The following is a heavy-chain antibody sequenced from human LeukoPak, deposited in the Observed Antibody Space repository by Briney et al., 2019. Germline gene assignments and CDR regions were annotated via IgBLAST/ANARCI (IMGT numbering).Heavy chain of an antibody. J-gene: IGHJ4*02. CDR2: MNTKIGNN. V-gene: IGHV1-8*01. Sequence: ASVKVSCKASGYTFTNYDINWVRQATGQGLEWMGWMNTKIGNNGYAQKFQGRLTLTRSTSLTTAYMELSSLTSEDTAVYYCAKGVVVVAAKYYFDYWGQGTLVTVSS. D-gene: IGHD2-15*01. CDR1: GYTFTNYD. CDR3: AKGVVVVAAKYYFDY.